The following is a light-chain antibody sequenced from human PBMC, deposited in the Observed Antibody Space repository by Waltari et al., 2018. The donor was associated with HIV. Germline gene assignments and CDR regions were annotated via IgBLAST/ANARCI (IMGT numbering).Light chain of an antibody. J-gene: IGLJ2*01. CDR2: DDS. CDR1: NIGGES. Sequence: SYVLTQPPSVSVAPGQTATITCGGKNIGGESVHWYQQKPGQAPVLVVYDDSDRPSGIRERFSGSNSDNAATLTLSRVQGGDEADYYWQVGDTSSEQVVFGGGTKLTVL. V-gene: IGLV3-21*02. CDR3: QVGDTSSEQVV.